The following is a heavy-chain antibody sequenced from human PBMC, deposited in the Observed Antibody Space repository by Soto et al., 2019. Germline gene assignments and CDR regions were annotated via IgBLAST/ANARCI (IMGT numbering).Heavy chain of an antibody. D-gene: IGHD3-3*01. CDR3: VKIFGVVISPD. V-gene: IGHV3-64D*08. Sequence: GGSLRLSCSASGFTFSSYAMHWVRQAPGKGLEYVSAISSNGGSTYYADSVKGRFTISRDNSKNTLYLQMSSLRAEDTAVYYCVKIFGVVISPDWGQGTLVTVSS. CDR1: GFTFSSYA. CDR2: ISSNGGST. J-gene: IGHJ4*02.